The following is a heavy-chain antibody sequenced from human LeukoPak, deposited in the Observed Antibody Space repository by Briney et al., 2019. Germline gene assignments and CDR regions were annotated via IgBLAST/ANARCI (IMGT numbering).Heavy chain of an antibody. CDR3: ARGRGLWIQLWRIDY. J-gene: IGHJ4*02. CDR1: GGSFSGYY. V-gene: IGHV4-34*01. D-gene: IGHD5-18*01. CDR2: INHSGST. Sequence: TSETLSLTCAVYGGSFSGYYWSWIRQPPGKGLEWIGEINHSGSTNYNPSLKSRVTISVDTSKNQFSLKLSSVTAADTAVYYCARGRGLWIQLWRIDYWGQGTLVTVSS.